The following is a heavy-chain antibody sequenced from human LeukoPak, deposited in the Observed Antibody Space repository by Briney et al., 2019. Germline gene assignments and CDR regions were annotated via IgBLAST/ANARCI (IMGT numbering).Heavy chain of an antibody. D-gene: IGHD3-22*01. Sequence: GGSLRLSCAASGFTFSSYAMSWVRQAPGKGLEWVSAISGSGGSTYYADSVKGRFIISRDNSKNTLYLQMNSLRAEDTAVYYCAKVGYDSSGYYQLFDYWGQGTLVTVSS. V-gene: IGHV3-23*01. CDR1: GFTFSSYA. CDR3: AKVGYDSSGYYQLFDY. J-gene: IGHJ4*02. CDR2: ISGSGGST.